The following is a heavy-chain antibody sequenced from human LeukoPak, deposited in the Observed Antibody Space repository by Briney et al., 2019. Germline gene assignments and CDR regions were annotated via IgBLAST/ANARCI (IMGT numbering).Heavy chain of an antibody. Sequence: ASVKVSCKASGYTFTGYYMHWVRQAPGQGLEWMGRINPNSGGTNYAQKFQGRVTMTRDTSISTAYMELSRLRSDDTAVYYCARHRHPYSSSWYGGVYYWGQGTLVTVSS. CDR2: INPNSGGT. CDR1: GYTFTGYY. V-gene: IGHV1-2*06. CDR3: ARHRHPYSSSWYGGVYY. D-gene: IGHD6-13*01. J-gene: IGHJ4*02.